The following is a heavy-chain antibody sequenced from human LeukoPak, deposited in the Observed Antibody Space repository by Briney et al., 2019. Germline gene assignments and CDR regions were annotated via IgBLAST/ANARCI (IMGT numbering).Heavy chain of an antibody. CDR3: ARGYYYDSYYFDY. Sequence: SETLSLTCAVSGASIDAAGYSWNWIRQAPGKDLEWIGNIYHGGRTSYKTSLKSRVTISVDRSKNHFSLKLTSVTAADTAVYYCARGYYYDSYYFDYWGQGTLVTVSS. V-gene: IGHV4-30-2*01. D-gene: IGHD3-22*01. J-gene: IGHJ4*02. CDR1: GASIDAAGYS. CDR2: IYHGGRT.